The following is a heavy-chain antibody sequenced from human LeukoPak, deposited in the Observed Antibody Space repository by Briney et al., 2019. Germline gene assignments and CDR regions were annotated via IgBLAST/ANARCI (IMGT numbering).Heavy chain of an antibody. V-gene: IGHV4-4*02. CDR1: GVSISSSNW. CDR3: AREAVVVPADGWFDP. Sequence: SGTLSLTCAVSGVSISSSNWWGWLRQPPGKGLEWIGEIYHSGSTNYNPSLKSRVTISVDKSKNQFSLKLSSVTAADTAVHYCAREAVVVPADGWFDPWGQGTLVTVPS. D-gene: IGHD2-2*01. J-gene: IGHJ5*02. CDR2: IYHSGST.